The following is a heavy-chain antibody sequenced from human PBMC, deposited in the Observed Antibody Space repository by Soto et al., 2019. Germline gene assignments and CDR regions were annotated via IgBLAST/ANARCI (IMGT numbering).Heavy chain of an antibody. Sequence: EVQLLESGGGLVQPGGSLRLSCAASGFTFSSYAMSWVRQAPGKGLEWVSTISGSGGNTYHADSVKGRFTISRDNSKNNMYLQMNSLRAEDTAVYYCAKVHRYCSGGSFFGGYFEYWGQGTLVTVSS. CDR2: ISGSGGNT. D-gene: IGHD2-15*01. CDR3: AKVHRYCSGGSFFGGYFEY. V-gene: IGHV3-23*01. CDR1: GFTFSSYA. J-gene: IGHJ4*02.